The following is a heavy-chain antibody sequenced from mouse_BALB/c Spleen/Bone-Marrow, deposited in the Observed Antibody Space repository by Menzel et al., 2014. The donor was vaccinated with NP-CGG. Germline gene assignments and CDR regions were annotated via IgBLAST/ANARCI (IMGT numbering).Heavy chain of an antibody. J-gene: IGHJ3*01. D-gene: IGHD1-1*01. Sequence: VQLQQSGAELVKPGASVKLSCTASGFNIEDTYMHWVKQRPEQGLEWIGRIDPANGNTKYDPKFQGKATITADTSSNTAYLQLSSLTSEDTAVYYCAFYYYGSSLFAYWGQGTLVTVSA. CDR2: IDPANGNT. V-gene: IGHV14-3*02. CDR1: GFNIEDTY. CDR3: AFYYYGSSLFAY.